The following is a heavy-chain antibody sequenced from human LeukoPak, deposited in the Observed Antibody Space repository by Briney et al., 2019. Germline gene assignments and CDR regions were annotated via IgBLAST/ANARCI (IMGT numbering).Heavy chain of an antibody. V-gene: IGHV4-39*01. CDR2: IYYSGGT. CDR3: ARLGWLYGSGSMNWFDP. Sequence: PSETLSLTCTVSGGAITSGSYYWGWIRQTPGKGLEWIGSIYYSGGTYYNPSLKSRVTVSVDTSKNQFSLNLSYVTAADTSIYYCARLGWLYGSGSMNWFDPWGQGTLVTVSS. J-gene: IGHJ5*02. CDR1: GGAITSGSYY. D-gene: IGHD3-10*01.